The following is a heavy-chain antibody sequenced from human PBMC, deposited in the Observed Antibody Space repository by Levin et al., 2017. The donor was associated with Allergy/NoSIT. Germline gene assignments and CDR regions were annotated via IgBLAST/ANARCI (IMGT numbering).Heavy chain of an antibody. CDR2: IWYDGSNK. V-gene: IGHV3-33*01. D-gene: IGHD3-3*01. Sequence: GGSLRLSCAASGFTFSSYGMHWVRQAPGKGLEWVSVIWYDGSNKYYADSVKGRFTISRDNSKNTLYLQMNSLRAEDTAVYYCAGDRVDDCDFWCGQGFDTWGQGTLVTVSS. CDR3: AGDRVDDCDFWCGQGFDT. J-gene: IGHJ5*02. CDR1: GFTFSSYG.